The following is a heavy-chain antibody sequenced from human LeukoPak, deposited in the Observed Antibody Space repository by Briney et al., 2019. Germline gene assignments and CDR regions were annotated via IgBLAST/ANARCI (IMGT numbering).Heavy chain of an antibody. CDR2: ISSSGSTI. J-gene: IGHJ4*02. CDR3: ARDSFYYDSSGDDGLNY. Sequence: GGSLRLSCAASGFTFSSYEMNWVRQAPAKELEGVSYISSSGSTIYYADSVKGRFTISRDNAKNSLYLQMNSLRAEDTAVYYCARDSFYYDSSGDDGLNYWGQGTLVTVSS. CDR1: GFTFSSYE. V-gene: IGHV3-48*03. D-gene: IGHD3-22*01.